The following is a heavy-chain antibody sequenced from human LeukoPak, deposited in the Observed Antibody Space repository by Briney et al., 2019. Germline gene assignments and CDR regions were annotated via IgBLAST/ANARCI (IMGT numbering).Heavy chain of an antibody. D-gene: IGHD3-10*01. CDR3: ARDPFRSHRSPLDWFGDP. J-gene: IGHJ4*02. V-gene: IGHV1-18*01. CDR1: GYTFTTYG. Sequence: GASVKVSCKASGYTFTTYGISWVRQAPGQGSEWMGWISGKNGDTKYAQILQDRVTMTTDTSTNTAYMELRNLRSDDTAVYYCARDPFRSHRSPLDWFGDPWGQGTLVTVSS. CDR2: ISGKNGDT.